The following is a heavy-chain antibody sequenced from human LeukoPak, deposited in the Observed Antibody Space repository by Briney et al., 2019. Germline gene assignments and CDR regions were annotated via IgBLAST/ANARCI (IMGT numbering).Heavy chain of an antibody. CDR3: AKQLILWFGDQGYYFDY. V-gene: IGHV3-23*01. CDR2: ISGSGGST. J-gene: IGHJ4*02. CDR1: GFTFSTHA. D-gene: IGHD3-10*01. Sequence: GGSLRLSCAASGFTFSTHAINWVRQAPGKGLEWISVISGSGGSTYYADSVKGRFTISRDNSKNTLYLQMNSLRAEDTAVYYCAKQLILWFGDQGYYFDYWGQGTLVTVSS.